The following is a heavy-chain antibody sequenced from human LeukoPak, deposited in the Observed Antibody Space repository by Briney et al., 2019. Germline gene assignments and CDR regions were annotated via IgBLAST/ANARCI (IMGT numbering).Heavy chain of an antibody. V-gene: IGHV1-69*05. J-gene: IGHJ5*02. D-gene: IGHD1-1*01. CDR2: IIPLFGKA. Sequence: SVKVSCKTSGGTFNNSAISWVRQAPGQGGEWVGGIIPLFGKAGYAQKFQGRVTITKEESRRKVNWELTSLTSDDTAVYYCASNSYNWNDDLNWFDPWGQGTLVTVSS. CDR3: ASNSYNWNDDLNWFDP. CDR1: GGTFNNSA.